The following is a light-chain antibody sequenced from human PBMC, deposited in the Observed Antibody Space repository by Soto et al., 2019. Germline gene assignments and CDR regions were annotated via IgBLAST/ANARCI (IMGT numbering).Light chain of an antibody. J-gene: IGLJ2*01. CDR3: SSYAGSNIVI. CDR1: SSDVGGYNY. V-gene: IGLV2-8*01. CDR2: EVT. Sequence: QSALTQPPSASGSPGQSVTISCTGTSSDVGGYNYVSWYQQHPGKAPKLMIYEVTQRPSGVPDRFSGSKSGNTASLTVSGLQGEDEADYYCSSYAGSNIVIFGGGTKLTVL.